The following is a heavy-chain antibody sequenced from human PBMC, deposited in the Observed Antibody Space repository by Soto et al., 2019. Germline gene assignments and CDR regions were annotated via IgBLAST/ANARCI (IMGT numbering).Heavy chain of an antibody. CDR2: ISGSGEST. CDR1: GFTFSSYA. Sequence: EVQLLESGGGLVQPGGSLRLSCAASGFTFSSYAMTWVRQAPGEGLQWVSSISGSGESTFHADSVKGQFTISRDNSKNTLTLQMNSLRAEDTAIYYCAKYSSYWDEDYWGQGTLVTVSS. D-gene: IGHD3-22*01. J-gene: IGHJ4*02. V-gene: IGHV3-23*01. CDR3: AKYSSYWDEDY.